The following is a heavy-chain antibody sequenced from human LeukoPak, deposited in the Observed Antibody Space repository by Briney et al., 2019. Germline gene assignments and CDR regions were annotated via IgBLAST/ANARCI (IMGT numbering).Heavy chain of an antibody. CDR3: ARGIRGVIITTNYYNMDV. D-gene: IGHD3-10*01. J-gene: IGHJ6*03. CDR2: VNHSGRT. Sequence: SETLSLTCAVYGGSFSGYYWSWIRQPPGKGLEWMGEVNHSGRTSYNPSLKSRVTISADTSKNQFSLRMTSLTAADTAVYYCARGIRGVIITTNYYNMDVWGPGTTVTVSS. V-gene: IGHV4-34*01. CDR1: GGSFSGYY.